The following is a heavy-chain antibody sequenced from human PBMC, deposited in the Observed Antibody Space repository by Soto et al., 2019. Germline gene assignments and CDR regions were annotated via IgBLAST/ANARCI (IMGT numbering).Heavy chain of an antibody. J-gene: IGHJ6*02. CDR1: GYTFTTYG. CDR3: ARDSLLDYYYYGMDV. Sequence: ASVKVSCKASGYTFTTYGISWLRQAPGQGLEWMGWINTYNGKTDYPQNLQGRVTMTTDTSTNTAYMELRSLRSDDTAVYYCARDSLLDYYYYGMDVWGQGTTVTVSS. CDR2: INTYNGKT. V-gene: IGHV1-18*01.